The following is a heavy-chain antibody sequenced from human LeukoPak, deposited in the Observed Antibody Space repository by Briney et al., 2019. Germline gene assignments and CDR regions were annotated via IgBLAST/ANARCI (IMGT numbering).Heavy chain of an antibody. CDR3: AKWAIGYGRNSRYYFDY. D-gene: IGHD4-23*01. J-gene: IGHJ4*02. CDR2: ISGSGVGT. V-gene: IGHV3-23*01. Sequence: PGGSLRLSCAASGFTFSNYGMSWVRQAPGKGLEWVSGISGSGVGTYYTDSVEGRFTISRDNSQNTLYLQMKSLRAEDTAVYFCAKWAIGYGRNSRYYFDYWGQGTLVTVSS. CDR1: GFTFSNYG.